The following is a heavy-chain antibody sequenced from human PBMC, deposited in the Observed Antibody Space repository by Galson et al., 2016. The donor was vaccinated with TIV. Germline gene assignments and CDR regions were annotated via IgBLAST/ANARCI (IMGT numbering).Heavy chain of an antibody. CDR3: AKIGYCYSTTDCYAYDAFHI. CDR2: IYPEDSDT. V-gene: IGHV5-51*01. D-gene: IGHD2-2*03. Sequence: QSGAEVKKPGESLKISCKASGYSFTTFWICWVRQMPGKGLEWMGVIYPEDSDTRYSPSFQGQVTISADKSIRTAYLQWSSLKASDTAIYYCAKIGYCYSTTDCYAYDAFHIWGQGTMVSVSS. CDR1: GYSFTTFW. J-gene: IGHJ3*02.